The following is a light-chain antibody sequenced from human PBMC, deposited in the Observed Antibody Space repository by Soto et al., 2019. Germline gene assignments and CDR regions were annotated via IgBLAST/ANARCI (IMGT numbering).Light chain of an antibody. CDR2: YDS. V-gene: IGLV3-21*04. Sequence: SYELTQPPSVSVAPGQTARITCGGNKIGSKSVHWFQQKPGQAPVLVIYYDSDRPSGIPERFSGSNSGNTATLTISRVEAGDEADYYCQVWDSSRDHYVFGTGTKLTVL. CDR3: QVWDSSRDHYV. J-gene: IGLJ1*01. CDR1: KIGSKS.